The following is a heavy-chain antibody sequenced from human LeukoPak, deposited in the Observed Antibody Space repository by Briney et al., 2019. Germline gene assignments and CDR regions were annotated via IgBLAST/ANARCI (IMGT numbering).Heavy chain of an antibody. D-gene: IGHD3-22*01. CDR3: ARVTNYYDSSGYYYYFDY. CDR1: GGSISSYY. V-gene: IGHV4-59*01. Sequence: SETLSLTCTVSGGSISSYYWSWIRQPPGKGLEWIGYIYYSGSTNYNPSLKSRVTISVDTSKNQFSLKLSSVTAADTAVYYCARVTNYYDSSGYYYYFDYWGQGTLVTVSS. J-gene: IGHJ4*02. CDR2: IYYSGST.